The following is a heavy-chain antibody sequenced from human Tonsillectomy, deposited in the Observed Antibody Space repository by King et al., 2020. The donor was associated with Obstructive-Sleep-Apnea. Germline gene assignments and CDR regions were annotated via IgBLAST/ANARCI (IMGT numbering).Heavy chain of an antibody. Sequence: QVQLQQWGAGLLKPSETLSLTCAVYGGSLSGYYWSWIRQPPGKGLEWIGEINHSGSTNYNPSLKSRVTISVDTSKNQFSLKLSSVTAADTAVYYCASDYDSSGYGFDYWGQGTLVTVSS. CDR2: INHSGST. J-gene: IGHJ4*02. V-gene: IGHV4-34*01. CDR1: GGSLSGYY. CDR3: ASDYDSSGYGFDY. D-gene: IGHD3-22*01.